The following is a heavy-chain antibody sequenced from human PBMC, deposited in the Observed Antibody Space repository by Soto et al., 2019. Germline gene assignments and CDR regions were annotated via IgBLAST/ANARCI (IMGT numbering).Heavy chain of an antibody. Sequence: ASVKVSCKASGYTFTGYYMHWVRQAPGQGLEWMGWINPNSGGTNYAQKFQGRVTMTRXTXXSXXXMXLXXLRXDXTAVYYCARDWSIAARRGFDPWGQGTLVTVSS. CDR1: GYTFTGYY. J-gene: IGHJ5*02. V-gene: IGHV1-2*02. CDR3: ARDWSIAARRGFDP. D-gene: IGHD6-6*01. CDR2: INPNSGGT.